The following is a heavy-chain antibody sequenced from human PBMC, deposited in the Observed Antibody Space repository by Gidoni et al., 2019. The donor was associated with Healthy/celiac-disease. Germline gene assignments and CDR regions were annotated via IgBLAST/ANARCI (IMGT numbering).Heavy chain of an antibody. CDR1: GYTFTSYA. CDR3: AREGLLWFGDDGGWFDP. J-gene: IGHJ5*02. V-gene: IGHV1-3*01. D-gene: IGHD3-10*01. CDR2: INAGNGNT. Sequence: QVQLVQSGAEVKKPGASVKVSCKASGYTFTSYAMHWVRQAPGQRLEWMGWINAGNGNTKYSQKFQGRVTITRDTSASTAYMELSSLRSEDTAVYYCAREGLLWFGDDGGWFDPWGQGTLVTVSS.